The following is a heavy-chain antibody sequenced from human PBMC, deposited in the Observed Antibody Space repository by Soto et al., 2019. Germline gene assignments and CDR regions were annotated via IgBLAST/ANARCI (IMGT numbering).Heavy chain of an antibody. CDR2: IFSNDEK. J-gene: IGHJ3*02. V-gene: IGHV2-26*01. CDR1: GFSLSNARMG. D-gene: IGHD3-9*01. CDR3: ARGGELRYFDWASSDAFDI. Sequence: QVTLKESGPVLVKPTETLTLTCTVSGFSLSNARMGVSWIRQPPGKALEWLAHIFSNDEKSYSTSLKSRLTISKDTSKSQVVLTMTNMAPVDTATYYCARGGELRYFDWASSDAFDIWGQGTMVTVSS.